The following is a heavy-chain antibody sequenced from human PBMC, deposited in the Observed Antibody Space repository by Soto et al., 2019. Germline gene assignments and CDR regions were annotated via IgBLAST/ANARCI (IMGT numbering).Heavy chain of an antibody. J-gene: IGHJ3*02. CDR3: ARDEYSTSFTFDI. Sequence: PGGSLRLSCAASGLTVSNNYMTWVRQAPGKGLEWVSIIYSGGTTYYADSVKGRFTISRDNSENTLYLQMNSLRAEDTAVYYCARDEYSTSFTFDIWGQGTMVTVSS. V-gene: IGHV3-66*01. CDR2: IYSGGTT. CDR1: GLTVSNNY. D-gene: IGHD6-6*01.